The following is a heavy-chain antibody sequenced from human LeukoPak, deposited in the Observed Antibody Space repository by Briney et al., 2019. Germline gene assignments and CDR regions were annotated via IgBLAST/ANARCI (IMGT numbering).Heavy chain of an antibody. CDR2: IYSGGST. D-gene: IGHD3-10*01. CDR3: ARDRLLVGPRGSGSYGWFDP. CDR1: GFTVSSNY. Sequence: GGSLRLSCAASGFTVSSNYMSWVRQAPGKGLEWVSVIYSGGSTYYADSVKGRFTISRDNSKNSLYLQMNSLRAEDTAVYYCARDRLLVGPRGSGSYGWFDPWGQGTLVTVSS. J-gene: IGHJ5*02. V-gene: IGHV3-53*01.